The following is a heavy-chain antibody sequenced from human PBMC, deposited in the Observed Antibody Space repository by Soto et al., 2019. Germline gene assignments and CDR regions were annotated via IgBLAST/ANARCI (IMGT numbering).Heavy chain of an antibody. CDR2: IYYSGST. V-gene: IGHV4-59*08. J-gene: IGHJ6*03. D-gene: IGHD3-3*01. Sequence: SETLSLTCTVSGGSISSYYWSWIRQPPGKGLEWIGYIYYSGSTNYNPSLKSRVTISVDTSKNQFSLKLSSVTAADTAVYYCARRARITIESGIEYYYYYMDVWGKGTTVTVSS. CDR3: ARRARITIESGIEYYYYYMDV. CDR1: GGSISSYY.